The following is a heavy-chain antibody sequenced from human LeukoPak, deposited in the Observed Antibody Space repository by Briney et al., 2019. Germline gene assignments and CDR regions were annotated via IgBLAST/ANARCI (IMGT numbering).Heavy chain of an antibody. V-gene: IGHV4-59*01. CDR1: GGSISSYY. CDR2: IYYSGCT. CDR3: ARKGLVVPAGPWFDP. D-gene: IGHD2-2*01. Sequence: SETLSLTCTVSGGSISSYYWSWIRQPPGKGLEWIGYIYYSGCTNYNPSLKSRVTISVDTSKNQFSLKLSSVTAADTAVYYCARKGLVVPAGPWFDPWGQGTLVTVSS. J-gene: IGHJ5*02.